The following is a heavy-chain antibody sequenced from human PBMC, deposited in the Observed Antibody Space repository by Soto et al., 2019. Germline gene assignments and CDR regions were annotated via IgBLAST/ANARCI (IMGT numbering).Heavy chain of an antibody. D-gene: IGHD2-15*01. CDR2: INPSGGST. Sequence: GASVKVSCKASGYTFTSYYMHWVRQAPGQGLEWMGIINPSGGSTSYAQKFQGRVTMTRDTSTSTVYMELSSLRSEDTAVYYCARDRGYCSGGSCSTSLYYYYGMDVWGQGTTVTVSS. V-gene: IGHV1-46*01. CDR3: ARDRGYCSGGSCSTSLYYYYGMDV. CDR1: GYTFTSYY. J-gene: IGHJ6*02.